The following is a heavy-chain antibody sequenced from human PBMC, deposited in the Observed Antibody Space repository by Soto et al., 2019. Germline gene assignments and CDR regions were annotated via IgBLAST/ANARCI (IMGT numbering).Heavy chain of an antibody. CDR3: ARGCSGGTNCFYFDF. Sequence: VQLVESGGGVVLPGRSLRLSCAASGFTFGNFGIHWVRQAPGKGLAWVADISSDGSRKFYADSVKGRFTISRDNSKNTLYLQMNSLRTEDTAVYFCARGCSGGTNCFYFDFWGQGILVTVSS. J-gene: IGHJ4*02. CDR2: ISSDGSRK. V-gene: IGHV3-30*03. D-gene: IGHD6-13*01. CDR1: GFTFGNFG.